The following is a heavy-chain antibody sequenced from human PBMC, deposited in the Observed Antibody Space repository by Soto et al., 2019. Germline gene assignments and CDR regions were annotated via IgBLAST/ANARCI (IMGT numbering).Heavy chain of an antibody. Sequence: GGSLRLSCAASGFTFSSYAMHWVRQAPGKGLEWVAVISYDGSNKYYADSVKGRFTISRDNSKNTLYLQMNSLRAEDTAVYYCARDFGLYSGSSRSYYGMDVWGQGTTVTVS. J-gene: IGHJ6*02. CDR1: GFTFSSYA. CDR3: ARDFGLYSGSSRSYYGMDV. CDR2: ISYDGSNK. V-gene: IGHV3-30-3*01. D-gene: IGHD1-26*01.